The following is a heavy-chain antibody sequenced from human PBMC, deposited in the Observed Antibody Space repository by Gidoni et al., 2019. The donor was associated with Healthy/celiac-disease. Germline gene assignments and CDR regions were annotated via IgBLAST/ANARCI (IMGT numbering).Heavy chain of an antibody. Sequence: EVPLVESGGGLVQPGGSLGLSCAAPRFHFCSSAMSWVRQAPGKGLELVSVISGSSGSNYYAAAVNGRFTTSSDNSKNTLYLQMNSLRDEATAVYYCAKAGTTVANYYYYGMDVWGQGTTVTVSS. D-gene: IGHD1-7*01. V-gene: IGHV3-23*04. CDR2: ISGSSGSN. J-gene: IGHJ6*02. CDR1: RFHFCSSA. CDR3: AKAGTTVANYYYYGMDV.